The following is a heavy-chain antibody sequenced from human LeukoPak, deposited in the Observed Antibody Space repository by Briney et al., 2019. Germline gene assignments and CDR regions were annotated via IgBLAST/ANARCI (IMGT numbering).Heavy chain of an antibody. J-gene: IGHJ4*02. CDR3: ARSWGGDYALNS. CDR2: IYYSENT. D-gene: IGHD4-17*01. Sequence: SQTLSLTCTVSGGSISSGDYYWSWIRQPPGKGLEWIGYIYYSENTYYNPSLKSQVTMSVDTSKNQFSLKLSSVTAADTAVYYCARSWGGDYALNSWGQGTLVTVSS. CDR1: GGSISSGDYY. V-gene: IGHV4-30-4*01.